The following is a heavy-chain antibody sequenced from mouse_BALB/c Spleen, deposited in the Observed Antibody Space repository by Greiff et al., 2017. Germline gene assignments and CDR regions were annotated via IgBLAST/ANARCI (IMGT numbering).Heavy chain of an antibody. CDR2: INPSNGGT. V-gene: IGHV1S81*02. J-gene: IGHJ1*01. Sequence: QVQLQQSGAELVKPGASVKLSCKASGYTFTSYYMYWVKQRPGQGLEWIGEINPSNGGTNFNEKFKSKATLTVDKSSSTAYMQLSSLTSEDSAVYYCTRTYYGTRGFDVWGAGTTVTVSS. CDR1: GYTFTSYY. D-gene: IGHD2-10*01. CDR3: TRTYYGTRGFDV.